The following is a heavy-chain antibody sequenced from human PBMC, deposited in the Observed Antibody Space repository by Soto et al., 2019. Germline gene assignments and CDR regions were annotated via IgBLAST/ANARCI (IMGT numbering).Heavy chain of an antibody. D-gene: IGHD2-2*01. J-gene: IGHJ5*02. V-gene: IGHV1-18*01. Sequence: GASVKVSCKASGYTFTSYGISWVRQAPGQGLEWMGWISAYNGNTNYAQKLQGRVTMTTDTSTSTAYMELRSLRSDDTAVFFFFFFLLVPAARRSHTWFAPGGKGTLVTVPP. CDR2: ISAYNGNT. CDR3: FFFLLVPAARRSHTWFAP. CDR1: GYTFTSYG.